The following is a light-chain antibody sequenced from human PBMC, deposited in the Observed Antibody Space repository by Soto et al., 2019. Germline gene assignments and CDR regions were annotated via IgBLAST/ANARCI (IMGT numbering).Light chain of an antibody. CDR3: CSYAGSTTSWV. CDR1: SSDVGTFNI. V-gene: IGLV2-23*01. J-gene: IGLJ3*02. CDR2: EGS. Sequence: QSVLTQPASVSGSPGQSITISCTGTSSDVGTFNIVSWYQHHPGKAPKFMIYEGSKRPSGVSNRFSGSKSGNTASLTISGLQAEDEADYYCCSYAGSTTSWVFGGGTKLTVL.